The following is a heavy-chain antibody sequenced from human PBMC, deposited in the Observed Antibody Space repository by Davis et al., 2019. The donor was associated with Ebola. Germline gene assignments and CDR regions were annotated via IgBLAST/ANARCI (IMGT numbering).Heavy chain of an antibody. CDR2: ISYDGSNK. D-gene: IGHD3-3*01. V-gene: IGHV3-30*18. CDR3: AKGSVTIFGVAPDYYGMDV. J-gene: IGHJ6*04. Sequence: GESLKISCAASGFTFSSYAMSWVRQAPQKGLEWVAVISYDGSNKYYADSVKGRFTISRDNSKNTLYLQMNSLRAEDTAVYYCAKGSVTIFGVAPDYYGMDVWGKGTTVTVSS. CDR1: GFTFSSYA.